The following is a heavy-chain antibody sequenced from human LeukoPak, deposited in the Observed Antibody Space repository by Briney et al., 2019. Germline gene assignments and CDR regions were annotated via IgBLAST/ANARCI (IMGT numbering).Heavy chain of an antibody. D-gene: IGHD2-21*02. CDR3: AKDPLGDPPYYYFDY. V-gene: IGHV3-23*01. Sequence: GRSLRLSCAASGFTFSSYAMHWVRQAPGKGLEWVSAISGSGGSTYYADSVKGRFTISRDNSKNTLYLQMNSLRAEDTAVYYCAKDPLGDPPYYYFDYWGQGTLVTVSS. CDR2: ISGSGGST. J-gene: IGHJ4*02. CDR1: GFTFSSYA.